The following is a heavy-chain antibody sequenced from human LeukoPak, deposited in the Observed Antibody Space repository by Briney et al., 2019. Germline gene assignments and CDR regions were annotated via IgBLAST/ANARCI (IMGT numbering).Heavy chain of an antibody. D-gene: IGHD4-17*01. CDR3: ARDTITVTTPYFDY. CDR1: GGSISPYY. Sequence: KPSETLSLTCTVSGGSISPYYWSWIRQPPGKGLEWIGYVYYSGSTNYNPSLKSRVTISVDTSKSQFSLKLTSVTAADTAVYYCARDTITVTTPYFDYWGQGTLVTVPS. CDR2: VYYSGST. V-gene: IGHV4-59*01. J-gene: IGHJ4*02.